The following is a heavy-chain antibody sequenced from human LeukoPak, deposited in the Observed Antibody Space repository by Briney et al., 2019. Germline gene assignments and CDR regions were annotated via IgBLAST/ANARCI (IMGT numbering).Heavy chain of an antibody. J-gene: IGHJ3*02. Sequence: GRSLRLSCAASGFTFSSYAMHWVRQAPGKGLEWVAVISYDGSNKYYADSVKGRFTISRDNSKNTLYLQMNSLRAEDTAVYYCARAIYYYGSGRNPFDIWGQGTMVTVSS. CDR2: ISYDGSNK. V-gene: IGHV3-30*14. CDR1: GFTFSSYA. D-gene: IGHD3-10*01. CDR3: ARAIYYYGSGRNPFDI.